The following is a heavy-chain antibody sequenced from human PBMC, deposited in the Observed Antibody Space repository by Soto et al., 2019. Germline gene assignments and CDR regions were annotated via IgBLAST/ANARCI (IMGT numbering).Heavy chain of an antibody. Sequence: QVQMVESGGGVVQPGRSLRLSCAASGFTFSSSAMHWVRQAPGKGLEWVAVISYDGSKKYYADSVKGRFTISRDNAKNTLFLQMNSLRAEDTAVYYCARVSPPRGWLFNYVMDVWGQGTTVTVSS. J-gene: IGHJ6*02. D-gene: IGHD3-22*01. CDR3: ARVSPPRGWLFNYVMDV. V-gene: IGHV3-30-3*01. CDR2: ISYDGSKK. CDR1: GFTFSSSA.